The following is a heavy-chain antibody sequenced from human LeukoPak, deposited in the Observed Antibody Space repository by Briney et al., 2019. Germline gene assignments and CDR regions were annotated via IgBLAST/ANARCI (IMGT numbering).Heavy chain of an antibody. D-gene: IGHD2-15*01. J-gene: IGHJ3*02. V-gene: IGHV3-11*06. CDR2: ISSSGTYT. CDR3: ARACSGGSCLSGKDAFDI. CDR1: GFTFSDYY. Sequence: GGSLRLSCAASGFTFSDYYMSWIRQAPGKGLEWVSYISSSGTYTNYADSVKGRSTISRDNAKNSLYLQMNSLRADDTAVYYCARACSGGSCLSGKDAFDIWGQRTMVTVSS.